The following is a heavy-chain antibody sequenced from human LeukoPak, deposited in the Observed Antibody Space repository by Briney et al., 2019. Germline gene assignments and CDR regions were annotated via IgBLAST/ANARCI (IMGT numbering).Heavy chain of an antibody. Sequence: ASVKVSCKASGYTFTSYYMNWVRQAPGQGLEWMGIINPSSGRTTYAQKFQGRVTMTRDTSTSTVYMELSSLSSEDTAVYYCARDQEGLWFGELLSADYWGQGTLVTVSS. V-gene: IGHV1-46*01. CDR2: INPSSGRT. CDR1: GYTFTSYY. CDR3: ARDQEGLWFGELLSADY. D-gene: IGHD3-10*01. J-gene: IGHJ4*02.